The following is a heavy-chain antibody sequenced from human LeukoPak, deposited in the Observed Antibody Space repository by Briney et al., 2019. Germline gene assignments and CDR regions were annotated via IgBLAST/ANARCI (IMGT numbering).Heavy chain of an antibody. CDR2: INHSGST. CDR1: GGSFSGYY. V-gene: IGHV4-34*01. D-gene: IGHD2-15*01. CDR3: ARGGYCSGGSCYHLGDAFDI. J-gene: IGHJ3*02. Sequence: PSETLSLTCAVYGGSFSGYYWSWIRQPPGKGLEWIGEINHSGSTNYNPSLKSRVTISVDTSKNQFSLKLSSVTAAGTAVYYCARGGYCSGGSCYHLGDAFDIWGQGTMVTVSS.